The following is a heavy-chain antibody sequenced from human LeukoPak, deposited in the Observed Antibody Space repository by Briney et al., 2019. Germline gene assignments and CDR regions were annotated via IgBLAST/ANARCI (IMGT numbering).Heavy chain of an antibody. V-gene: IGHV3-30*04. CDR1: GFTFSSYA. CDR3: ARDGTSRNFDY. CDR2: ISYDGSNK. Sequence: PGGSLRLSCAASGFTFSSYAMHWVRQASGKGLEWVAVISYDGSNKYYADSVKGRFTISRDNSKNTLYLQMNSLRAEDTAVYYCARDGTSRNFDYWGQGTLVTVSS. D-gene: IGHD2-2*01. J-gene: IGHJ4*02.